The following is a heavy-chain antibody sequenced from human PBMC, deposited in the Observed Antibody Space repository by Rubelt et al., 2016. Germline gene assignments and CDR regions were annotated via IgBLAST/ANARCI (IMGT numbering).Heavy chain of an antibody. CDR1: GYTFTSYY. CDR2: INPSGGST. J-gene: IGHJ5*02. D-gene: IGHD1-1*01. V-gene: IGHV1-46*01. CDR3: ARGVGTAFDP. Sequence: QVQLVQSGAEVKKPGASVKVSCKASGYTFTSYYMHWVRQAPGQGLEWMGIINPSGGSTSYAQKFKGRVTMTRETSISTAYMELSRLRSDDTAVYYCARGVGTAFDPWGQGTLVTVSS.